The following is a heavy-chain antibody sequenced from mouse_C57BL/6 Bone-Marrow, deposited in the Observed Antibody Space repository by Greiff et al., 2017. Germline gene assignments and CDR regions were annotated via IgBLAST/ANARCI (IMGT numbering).Heavy chain of an antibody. Sequence: VQLQQSGPELVKPGASVKISCKASGYTFTDYYMNWVKQSHGKSLEWIGDINPNNGGTSYNQKFKGKATLTVDKSSSTAYMEHRSLTSEDSAVYYCEREGNEGAYYALDYWGQGTSVTVSS. V-gene: IGHV1-26*01. CDR2: INPNNGGT. D-gene: IGHD2-1*01. CDR1: GYTFTDYY. J-gene: IGHJ4*01. CDR3: EREGNEGAYYALDY.